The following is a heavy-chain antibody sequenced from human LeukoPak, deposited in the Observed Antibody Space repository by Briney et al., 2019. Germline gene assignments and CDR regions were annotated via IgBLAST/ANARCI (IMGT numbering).Heavy chain of an antibody. V-gene: IGHV3-48*03. D-gene: IGHD1-26*01. J-gene: IGHJ4*02. CDR1: GFTFSSYE. CDR2: ISSSGSTI. Sequence: GGSLRLSCAASGFTFSSYEMNWVRQAPGKGLEWVSYISSSGSTIYYADSVKGRFTISRDNAKNSLYLQMNCLRAEDTAVYYCARDRAPSGSYFFDYWGQGTLVTVSS. CDR3: ARDRAPSGSYFFDY.